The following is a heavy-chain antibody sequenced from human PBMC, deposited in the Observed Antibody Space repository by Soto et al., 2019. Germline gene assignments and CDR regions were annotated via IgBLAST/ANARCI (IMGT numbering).Heavy chain of an antibody. D-gene: IGHD5-12*01. CDR1: GDSVSSNTAA. CDR2: TYYRSKWYN. V-gene: IGHV6-1*01. CDR3: AREMLVATFETPRLNWFDP. Sequence: KQSQTLSLTCAISGDSVSSNTAAWNWIRQSPSRGLEWLGRTYYRSKWYNDYAVSVKSRITINPDTSKNQFSLQLNSVTPEDTAVYYCAREMLVATFETPRLNWFDPWGQGTLVTVSS. J-gene: IGHJ5*02.